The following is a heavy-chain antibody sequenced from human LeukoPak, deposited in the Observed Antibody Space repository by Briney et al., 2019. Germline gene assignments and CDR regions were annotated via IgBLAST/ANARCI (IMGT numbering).Heavy chain of an antibody. CDR3: ARRRRSTYYYYMDV. CDR2: INSDGSST. D-gene: IGHD2/OR15-2a*01. J-gene: IGHJ6*03. V-gene: IGHV3-74*01. CDR1: GFTFSSYW. Sequence: GGSLRLSCAASGFTFSSYWMHWVRQAPGKGLVWVSRINSDGSSTSYADSVKGRFTISRDNDENTLYLQMNSLRAEDTAVYYCARRRRSTYYYYMDVWGKGTTVTISS.